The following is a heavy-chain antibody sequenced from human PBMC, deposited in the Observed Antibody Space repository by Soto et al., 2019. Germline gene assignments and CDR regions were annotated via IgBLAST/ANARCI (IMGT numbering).Heavy chain of an antibody. CDR2: ISSSSSTI. V-gene: IGHV3-48*01. Sequence: PGGSLRLSCAASGFTFRRYWMHWVRQAPGKGLEWVSYISSSSSTIYYADSVKGRFTISRDNAKNSLYLQMNSLRAEDTAVYYCARPSSGWDYWGQGTLVTVSS. D-gene: IGHD6-19*01. CDR1: GFTFRRYW. J-gene: IGHJ4*02. CDR3: ARPSSGWDY.